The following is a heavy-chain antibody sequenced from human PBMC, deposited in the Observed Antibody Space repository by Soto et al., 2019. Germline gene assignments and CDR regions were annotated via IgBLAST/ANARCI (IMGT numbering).Heavy chain of an antibody. CDR1: GFTFSSYA. V-gene: IGHV3-23*01. Sequence: GGSLRLSCAASGFTFSSYAMSWVRQAPGKGLEWVSAISGSGGSTYYADSVKGRFTISRDNSKNTLYLQMNSLRAEDTAVYYCAKDIVLMVYAKIYYYYMDVWGKGTTVTVSS. J-gene: IGHJ6*03. CDR2: ISGSGGST. CDR3: AKDIVLMVYAKIYYYYMDV. D-gene: IGHD2-8*01.